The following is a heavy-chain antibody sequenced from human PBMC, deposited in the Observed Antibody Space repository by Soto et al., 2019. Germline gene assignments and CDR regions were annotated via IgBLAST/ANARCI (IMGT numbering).Heavy chain of an antibody. D-gene: IGHD6-19*01. Sequence: EVQLLESGGGLVQPGGSLRLSCAASGFTFSSYAMRWVRQAPVKGLEWVSAISGSGGSTYYADSVKGRFTISRDNSKNTLYLQMNSLRAEDTAVYYLARRGSGCYYDYGGQGTLVTVSS. CDR1: GFTFSSYA. CDR2: ISGSGGST. J-gene: IGHJ4*02. V-gene: IGHV3-23*01. CDR3: ARRGSGCYYDY.